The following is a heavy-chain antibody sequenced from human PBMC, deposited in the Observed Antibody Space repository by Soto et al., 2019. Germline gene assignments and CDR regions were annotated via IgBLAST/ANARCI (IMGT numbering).Heavy chain of an antibody. J-gene: IGHJ4*02. V-gene: IGHV4-39*01. CDR2: NYYSGST. Sequence: QLQLPESSPGLVKPSETLSLTCPVSGGSISRSSYYWGWIRQPPGKGLERIGSNYYSGSTYYNPSRKSRVTISVDTSKNQFALTLSCVTAADTAVYYCARHDGRGGDYWGQGTLVTVSS. D-gene: IGHD2-15*01. CDR1: GGSISRSSYY. CDR3: ARHDGRGGDY.